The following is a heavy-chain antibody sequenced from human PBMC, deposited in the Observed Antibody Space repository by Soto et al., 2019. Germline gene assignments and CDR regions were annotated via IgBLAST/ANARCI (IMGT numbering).Heavy chain of an antibody. CDR1: GFTFSSYS. J-gene: IGHJ5*02. CDR2: SSSSSSYI. CDR3: ARDSGPTDYGDYESDWFDP. V-gene: IGHV3-21*01. D-gene: IGHD4-17*01. Sequence: EVQLVESGGGLVKPGGSLRLSCAASGFTFSSYSMNWVRQAPGKGLEWVSSSSSSSSYIYYADSVKGRFTISRDNAKNSLYLQMNSLRAEDTAVYYCARDSGPTDYGDYESDWFDPWGQGTLVTVSS.